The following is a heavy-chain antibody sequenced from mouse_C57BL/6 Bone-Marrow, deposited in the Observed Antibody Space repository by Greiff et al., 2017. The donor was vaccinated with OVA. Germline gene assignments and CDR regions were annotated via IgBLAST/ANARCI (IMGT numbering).Heavy chain of an antibody. CDR1: GYTFTDYN. CDR3: ASVTTVPMDY. Sequence: VQLKESGPELVKPGASVKMSCKASGYTFTDYNMHWVKQSHGKSLEWIGYINPNNGGTSYNQKFKGKATLTVNKSSSTAYMELRSLTSEDSAVYYCASVTTVPMDYWGQGTSVTVSS. D-gene: IGHD1-1*01. V-gene: IGHV1-22*01. CDR2: INPNNGGT. J-gene: IGHJ4*01.